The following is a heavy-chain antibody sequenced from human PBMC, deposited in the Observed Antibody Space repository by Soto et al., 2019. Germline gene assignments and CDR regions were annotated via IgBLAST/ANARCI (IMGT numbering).Heavy chain of an antibody. CDR3: ARGIAAAGFDY. D-gene: IGHD6-13*01. CDR2: IYYSEST. Sequence: QVQLQESGPGLVKPSETLPLTCTVSGASISSYYWSWIRQPPGKGLEWIGYIYYSESTKYNPSLKSRVTISVDTSKIQFSLKLNSVTAADAAVYYCARGIAAAGFDYWGQGTLVTVSS. CDR1: GASISSYY. V-gene: IGHV4-59*01. J-gene: IGHJ4*02.